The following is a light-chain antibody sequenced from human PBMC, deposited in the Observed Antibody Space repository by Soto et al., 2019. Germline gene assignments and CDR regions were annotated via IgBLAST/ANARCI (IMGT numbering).Light chain of an antibody. CDR1: GSDVGGYNY. CDR2: DVT. Sequence: QSALTQPASVSGSPGQSITISCTGTGSDVGGYNYVSWHQQYPGKAPKLVIYDVTNRPSGVSNRFSGSKSGNTASLTISGLQAEDEADYYCSSYTRGRTYVFGPGTKLTVL. CDR3: SSYTRGRTYV. V-gene: IGLV2-14*03. J-gene: IGLJ1*01.